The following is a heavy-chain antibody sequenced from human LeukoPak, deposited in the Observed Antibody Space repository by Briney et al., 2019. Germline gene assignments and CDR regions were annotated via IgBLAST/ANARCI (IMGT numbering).Heavy chain of an antibody. CDR1: GFTVSSNY. V-gene: IGHV3-48*04. Sequence: GGSLRLSCAASGFTVSSNYMSWVRQAPGKGLEWVSYISTSSTPIYYADSVEGRFTISRDNSKNSLYLQMNSLRAEDTAVYYCARDPHYYDSSGYKPADYWGQGTLVTVSS. D-gene: IGHD3-22*01. CDR2: ISTSSTPI. CDR3: ARDPHYYDSSGYKPADY. J-gene: IGHJ4*02.